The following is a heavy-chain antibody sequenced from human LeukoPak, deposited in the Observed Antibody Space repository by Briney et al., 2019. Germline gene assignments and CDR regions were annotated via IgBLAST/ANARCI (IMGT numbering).Heavy chain of an antibody. Sequence: GGSLRLSCAASGFTFDDYGMSWVRQAPGKGLEWVSGINWNGGSTGYADSVKGRFTISRDNAKNSLYLQMNSLRAEDTALYHCARDTYYGGKFEWYFDLWGRGTLVTVSS. CDR2: INWNGGST. CDR3: ARDTYYGGKFEWYFDL. CDR1: GFTFDDYG. V-gene: IGHV3-20*01. D-gene: IGHD4-23*01. J-gene: IGHJ2*01.